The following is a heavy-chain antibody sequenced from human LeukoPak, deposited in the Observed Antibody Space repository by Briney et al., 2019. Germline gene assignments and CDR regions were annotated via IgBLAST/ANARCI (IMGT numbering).Heavy chain of an antibody. Sequence: PSETLSLTCTVSGGSISSYYWSWIRQPPGKGLEWIGYIYYSGSTNYIPSLKSRVTISLDTSKNQFSLKLSSVTAADTAVYYCARARARTLVLDYWGQGTLVTVSS. CDR3: ARARARTLVLDY. CDR2: IYYSGST. CDR1: GGSISSYY. V-gene: IGHV4-59*01. J-gene: IGHJ4*02. D-gene: IGHD6-6*01.